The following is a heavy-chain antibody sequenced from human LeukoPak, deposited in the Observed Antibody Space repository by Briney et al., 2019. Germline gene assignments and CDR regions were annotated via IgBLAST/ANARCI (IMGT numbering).Heavy chain of an antibody. J-gene: IGHJ6*03. CDR2: VHPDTGYA. D-gene: IGHD3-22*01. V-gene: IGHV1-8*01. CDR3: ARGSGDDSGDKTTYYMDV. Sequence: ASVKVSCKTSGYPFTTYEINWVRQAAGQGLEWMGWVHPDTGYADYAQKFQGRVTMTSDTSISTAYMELSSLRSDDTAVYFCARGSGDDSGDKTTYYMDVWGKGTTVTVSS. CDR1: GYPFTTYE.